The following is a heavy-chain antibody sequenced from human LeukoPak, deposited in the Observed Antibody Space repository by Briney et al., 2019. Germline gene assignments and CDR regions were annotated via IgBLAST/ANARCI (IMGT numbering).Heavy chain of an antibody. CDR1: GGSISSGSYY. CDR2: IYTSGST. J-gene: IGHJ5*02. V-gene: IGHV4-61*02. Sequence: SQTLSLTCTVSGGSISSGSYYWSWIRQPAGKGLEWIGRIYTSGSTNYNPSLKSRVTISVDTSKNQFSLKLSSVTAADTAVYFCARVPGPNWFDPWGQGTLVTVSS. CDR3: ARVPGPNWFDP.